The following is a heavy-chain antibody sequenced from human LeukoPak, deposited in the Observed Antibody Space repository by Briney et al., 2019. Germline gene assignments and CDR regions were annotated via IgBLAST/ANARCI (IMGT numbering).Heavy chain of an antibody. V-gene: IGHV3-53*01. CDR1: GFTVSSNY. J-gene: IGHJ4*02. D-gene: IGHD6-13*01. CDR2: IYSGGTT. CDR3: ARGGYSSSWYHFDY. Sequence: RRSLRLSCAASGFTVSSNYMSWVRQAPGKGLEWVSVIYSGGTTNYADSVKGRFTISRDNSKNTLFLQMNSLRAEDTAVYYCARGGYSSSWYHFDYWGQGTLVTVSS.